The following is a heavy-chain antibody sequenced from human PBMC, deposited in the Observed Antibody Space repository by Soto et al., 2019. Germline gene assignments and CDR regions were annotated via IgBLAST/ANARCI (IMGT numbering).Heavy chain of an antibody. Sequence: GESLKISCKGSGYSFAGYWITWVRQMPGKGLEWMGRIDPSDSQTHYSPSFRGHVTISAAKSITTVFLQWSSLRASDTAMYYCARQIYDSDSGPNFQYHFDYWGQGTLVTVSS. J-gene: IGHJ4*02. D-gene: IGHD3-22*01. CDR2: IDPSDSQT. V-gene: IGHV5-10-1*01. CDR1: GYSFAGYW. CDR3: ARQIYDSDSGPNFQYHFDY.